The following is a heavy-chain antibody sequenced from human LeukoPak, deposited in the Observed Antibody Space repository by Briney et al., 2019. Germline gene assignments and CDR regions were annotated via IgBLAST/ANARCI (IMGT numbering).Heavy chain of an antibody. V-gene: IGHV3-23*01. CDR1: GFTFSSYA. CDR3: ANVDSTGRGY. Sequence: PRGSLRPSCAASGFTFSSYAMSWVRQAPGKGLEWVSGISGTGGSTYYADSVKGRFTISRYNSKNTLYLQMNSLRAEDTAVYYCANVDSTGRGYWGQGTLVTVSS. J-gene: IGHJ4*02. CDR2: ISGTGGST. D-gene: IGHD3-9*01.